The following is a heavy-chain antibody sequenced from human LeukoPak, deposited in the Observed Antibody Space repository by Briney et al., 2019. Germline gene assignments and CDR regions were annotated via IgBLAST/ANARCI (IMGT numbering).Heavy chain of an antibody. V-gene: IGHV3-48*03. Sequence: GGSLRLSCAASGFTFSGYEMNWVRQAPGKGLEWVSYISSGGSRIYYADSVKGRFTVSRDNTNNSLYLQMNSLRAEDTAVYYCARGHYELWFWGQGTLVTVSS. D-gene: IGHD3-16*01. CDR2: ISSGGSRI. CDR3: ARGHYELWF. CDR1: GFTFSGYE. J-gene: IGHJ1*01.